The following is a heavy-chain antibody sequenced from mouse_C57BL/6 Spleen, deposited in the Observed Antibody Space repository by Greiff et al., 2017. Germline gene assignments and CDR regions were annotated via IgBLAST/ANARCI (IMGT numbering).Heavy chain of an antibody. CDR3: SMYYSNYPYAMDY. Sequence: QVQLQQPGAELVKPGASVKLSCKASGYTFTSYWMHWVKQRPGRGLEWIGRIDPNSGGTKYNEKFKSKATLTVDKPSSTAYMQLSSLTSEDSAVYYCSMYYSNYPYAMDYWGQGTSVTVSS. D-gene: IGHD2-5*01. J-gene: IGHJ4*01. V-gene: IGHV1-72*01. CDR2: IDPNSGGT. CDR1: GYTFTSYW.